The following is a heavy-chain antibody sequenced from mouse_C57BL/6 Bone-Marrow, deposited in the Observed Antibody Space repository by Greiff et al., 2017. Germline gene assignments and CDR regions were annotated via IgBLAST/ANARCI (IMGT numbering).Heavy chain of an antibody. J-gene: IGHJ3*01. CDR3: ARLRAGYWFAY. D-gene: IGHD2-2*01. Sequence: QVQLKQPGAELVKPGASVKLSCKASGYTFTSYWMHWVKQRPGQGLEWIGMIHPNSGSTNYNEKFKSKATLTVDKSSSTAYMQLSSLTSEDSAVYYGARLRAGYWFAYWGKGTLVTVSA. V-gene: IGHV1-64*01. CDR1: GYTFTSYW. CDR2: IHPNSGST.